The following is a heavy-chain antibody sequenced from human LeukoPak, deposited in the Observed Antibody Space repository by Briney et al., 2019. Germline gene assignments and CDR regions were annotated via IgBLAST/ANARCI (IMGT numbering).Heavy chain of an antibody. CDR1: GFTFSTYA. J-gene: IGHJ4*02. Sequence: GGSLRLSCAAYGFTFSTYAMSWDRQAPGKGLEWVSLISGSGGSTYYADSVKGRFTISRDKFKNTLFLQMNSLRAEDTAVYYCAKDVRVGEYYGSGTYLDFWGQGTLFTVSS. CDR2: ISGSGGST. D-gene: IGHD3-10*01. V-gene: IGHV3-23*01. CDR3: AKDVRVGEYYGSGTYLDF.